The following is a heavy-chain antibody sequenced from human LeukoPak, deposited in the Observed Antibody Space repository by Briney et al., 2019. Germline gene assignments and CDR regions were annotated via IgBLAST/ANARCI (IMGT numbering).Heavy chain of an antibody. J-gene: IGHJ4*02. D-gene: IGHD3-22*01. CDR3: AKDRPNYYGSNGHYYKLNGDC. CDR1: GFTFSSYA. Sequence: GGSLRLSCAASGFTFSSYAMSWVRQAPGKGLESVASITSSGAATYYADSVKGRFTISRDNSDNTLYLQMNSLRAEDTAVYYCAKDRPNYYGSNGHYYKLNGDCWGQGTLVTVSS. V-gene: IGHV3-23*01. CDR2: ITSSGAAT.